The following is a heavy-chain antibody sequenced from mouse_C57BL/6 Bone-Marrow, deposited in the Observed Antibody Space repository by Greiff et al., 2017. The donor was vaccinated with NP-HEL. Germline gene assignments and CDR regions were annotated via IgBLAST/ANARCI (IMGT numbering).Heavy chain of an antibody. J-gene: IGHJ3*01. V-gene: IGHV12-3*01. D-gene: IGHD2-2*01. CDR1: GFPITSGYY. CDR3: AGALYGYGFAY. Sequence: QVQLKESGPGLVKPSQSLFLTCSITGFPITSGYYWIWIRQSPGKPLEWMGYITHSGETFYNPSLQSPISITRETSKNQFFLQLNSVTTEDTAMYYCAGALYGYGFAYWGQGTLVTVSA. CDR2: ITHSGET.